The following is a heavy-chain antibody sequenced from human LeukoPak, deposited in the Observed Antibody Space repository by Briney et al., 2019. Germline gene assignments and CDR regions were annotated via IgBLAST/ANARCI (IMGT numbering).Heavy chain of an antibody. D-gene: IGHD6-13*01. CDR1: GGSFSGYY. CDR3: ARGRGGSGAAAGTRWFDP. Sequence: SSETLSLTCAVYGGSFSGYYWSWIRRPPGKGLEWIGEINHSGSTNYNPSLKSRVTISVDTSKNQFSLKLSSVTAADTAVYYCARGRGGSGAAAGTRWFDPWGQGTLVTVSS. CDR2: INHSGST. V-gene: IGHV4-34*01. J-gene: IGHJ5*02.